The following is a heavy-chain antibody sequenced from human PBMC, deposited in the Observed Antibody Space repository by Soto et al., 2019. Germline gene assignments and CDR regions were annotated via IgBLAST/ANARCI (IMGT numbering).Heavy chain of an antibody. J-gene: IGHJ5*02. CDR3: ARASSGYHP. CDR2: MNPNTGNT. D-gene: IGHD3-22*01. CDR1: GYTFTSYD. V-gene: IGHV1-8*01. Sequence: ASVKVSCKASGYTFTSYDINWVRQATGQGLEWMGWMNPNTGNTGYAQRFQGRVTMTRNTSTSTAYMELSSLGSEDTAVYYCARASSGYHPWGQGTLVTVSS.